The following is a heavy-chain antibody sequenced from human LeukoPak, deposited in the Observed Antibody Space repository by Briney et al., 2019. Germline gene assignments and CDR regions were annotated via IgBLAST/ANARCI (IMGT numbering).Heavy chain of an antibody. CDR1: GFTFSSYS. V-gene: IGHV3-21*01. Sequence: PGGSLRLSCAASGFTFSSYSMNWVRQAPGKGLEWVSSISSSSSYIYYADSVKGRFTISRDNAKNSLYLQMNSLRAEDTAVYYCASRYDSSGYYYNYWGQGTLVTVSS. CDR2: ISSSSSYI. CDR3: ASRYDSSGYYYNY. D-gene: IGHD3-22*01. J-gene: IGHJ4*02.